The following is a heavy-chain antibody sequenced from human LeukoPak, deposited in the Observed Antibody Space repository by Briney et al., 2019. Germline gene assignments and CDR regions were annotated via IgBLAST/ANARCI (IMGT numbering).Heavy chain of an antibody. D-gene: IGHD3-10*01. CDR3: AGVFSGRRPFEL. CDR2: VYYRGAT. CDR1: GDSITSYY. Sequence: SETLSLTCTVSGDSITSYYWNCIRQPPGKGLEWIGYVYYRGATNYNPSLKTRVTTSIDTSKKQFSLKLSSVTAADTAVYFCAGVFSGRRPFELWGKGTLVTVSS. J-gene: IGHJ4*02. V-gene: IGHV4-59*01.